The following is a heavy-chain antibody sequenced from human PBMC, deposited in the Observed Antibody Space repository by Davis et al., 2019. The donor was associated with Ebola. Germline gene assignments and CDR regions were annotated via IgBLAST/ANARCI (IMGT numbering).Heavy chain of an antibody. Sequence: GESLKISCAASGFTVSSNYMSWVRQAPGKGLEWVSVFYSGGSTDYADSVKGRFTISRDISKNTLYLQMNSLRAEDTALYYCAKSRGGSYSAVHYWGQGTLATVSS. D-gene: IGHD2-15*01. J-gene: IGHJ4*02. CDR2: FYSGGST. CDR1: GFTVSSNY. V-gene: IGHV3-53*01. CDR3: AKSRGGSYSAVHY.